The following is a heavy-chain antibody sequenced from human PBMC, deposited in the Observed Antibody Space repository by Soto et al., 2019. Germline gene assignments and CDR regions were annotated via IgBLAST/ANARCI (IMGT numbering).Heavy chain of an antibody. Sequence: EVQLVESGGGLVKPGGSLRLSCATSGFTFSSFTMNWVRQAPGKGLEWVSSIDSSSSYIYYAHSVTGRFTVSRDNARNTLFLQLSSLRVEDTAVYYCARSLEADSSGYYGPTERSSPFYWGPGTLVTVSS. CDR1: GFTFSSFT. D-gene: IGHD3-22*01. J-gene: IGHJ4*02. CDR2: IDSSSSYI. V-gene: IGHV3-21*01. CDR3: ARSLEADSSGYYGPTERSSPFY.